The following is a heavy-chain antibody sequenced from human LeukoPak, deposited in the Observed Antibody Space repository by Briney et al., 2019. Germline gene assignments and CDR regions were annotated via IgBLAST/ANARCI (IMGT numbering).Heavy chain of an antibody. J-gene: IGHJ4*02. CDR1: GGSISSSSYY. Sequence: SETLSLTCTVSGGSISSSSYYWGWIRQPPGKGLEWIGSIYYSGSTYYNPSLKSRVTISVDTSKNQFSLKLSSVTAADTAAYYCARHLRSGAVDYWGQGTLVTVSS. CDR2: IYYSGST. D-gene: IGHD4-17*01. CDR3: ARHLRSGAVDY. V-gene: IGHV4-39*01.